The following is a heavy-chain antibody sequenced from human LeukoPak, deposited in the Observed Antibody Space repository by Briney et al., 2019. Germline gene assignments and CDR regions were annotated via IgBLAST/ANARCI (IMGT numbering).Heavy chain of an antibody. CDR2: ISYDGSNK. J-gene: IGHJ4*02. V-gene: IGHV3-30*18. CDR3: AKDGGREQWLKSYFDY. Sequence: GGSLRLSCAASGFTFSGYGMHWVRQAPGKGLEWVAVISYDGSNKYYADSVKGRFTISRDNSKNTLYLQMNSLRAEDTAVYYCAKDGGREQWLKSYFDYWGQGTLVTVSS. CDR1: GFTFSGYG. D-gene: IGHD6-19*01.